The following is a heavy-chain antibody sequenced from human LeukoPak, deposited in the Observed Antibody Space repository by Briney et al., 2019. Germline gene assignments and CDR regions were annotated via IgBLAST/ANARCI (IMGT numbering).Heavy chain of an antibody. V-gene: IGHV4-31*03. D-gene: IGHD3-22*01. CDR2: IYYSGST. Sequence: SETLSLTCTVSGGSISSGGYYWSWIRQHPGKGLEWIGYIYYSGSTYYSPSLKSRATISVDTSKNQFSLKLNSVTAADTAVYYCARVSNYYDSSGYKAFDIWGQGTMVTVSS. J-gene: IGHJ3*02. CDR1: GGSISSGGYY. CDR3: ARVSNYYDSSGYKAFDI.